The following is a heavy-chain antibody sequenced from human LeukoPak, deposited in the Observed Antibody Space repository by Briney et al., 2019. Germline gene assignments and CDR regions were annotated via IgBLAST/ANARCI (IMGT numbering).Heavy chain of an antibody. Sequence: PGRSLRLSCAASGFTFSSYAMHWVRQAPGKGLEWVAVIPYDGSNKYYADSVKGRFTISRDNSKNTLYLQMNSLRAEDTAVYYCAKEDGMDVWGQGTTVTVSS. V-gene: IGHV3-30*04. CDR1: GFTFSSYA. CDR3: AKEDGMDV. CDR2: IPYDGSNK. D-gene: IGHD5-24*01. J-gene: IGHJ6*02.